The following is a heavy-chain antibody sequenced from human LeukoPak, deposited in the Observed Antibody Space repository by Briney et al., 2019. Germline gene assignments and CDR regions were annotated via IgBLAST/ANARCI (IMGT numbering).Heavy chain of an antibody. CDR2: MNPNSGNT. CDR3: ARGLGQHYDYVWGSYRTYYMDV. D-gene: IGHD3-16*02. V-gene: IGHV1-8*03. Sequence: GASVKVSCKASGYTFTSYDINWVRQATGQGLEWTGWMNPNSGNTGYAQKFQGRVTITRNTSISTAYMELSSLRSEDTAVYYCARGLGQHYDYVWGSYRTYYMDVWGKGTTVTVSS. CDR1: GYTFTSYD. J-gene: IGHJ6*03.